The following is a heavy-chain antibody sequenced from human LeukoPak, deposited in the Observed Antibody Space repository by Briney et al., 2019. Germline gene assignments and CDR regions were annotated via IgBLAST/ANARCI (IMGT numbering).Heavy chain of an antibody. J-gene: IGHJ4*02. CDR1: GGSISSYY. Sequence: SETLSLTCTVSGGSISSYYWSWIRQPPGKGLEWIGYIYYSGSTNYNPSLKSRVTISVDTSKNQFSLKLSSVTAADTAVYYCARHETDYDFWSGPYDYWGQGTLVTVSS. CDR3: ARHETDYDFWSGPYDY. CDR2: IYYSGST. D-gene: IGHD3-3*01. V-gene: IGHV4-59*08.